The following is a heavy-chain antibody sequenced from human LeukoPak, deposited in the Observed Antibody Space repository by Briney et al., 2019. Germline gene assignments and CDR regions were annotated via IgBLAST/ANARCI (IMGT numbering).Heavy chain of an antibody. Sequence: GGSLRLSCAASGFTFSSYSMNWVRQAPGKGLEWVSSISSSSSYIYYADSVKGRFTISRDNAKNTLYLQMNSLRAEDTAVYYCAREAFRNFDYWGQGTLVTVSS. CDR1: GFTFSSYS. CDR2: ISSSSSYI. D-gene: IGHD1-14*01. V-gene: IGHV3-21*01. CDR3: AREAFRNFDY. J-gene: IGHJ4*02.